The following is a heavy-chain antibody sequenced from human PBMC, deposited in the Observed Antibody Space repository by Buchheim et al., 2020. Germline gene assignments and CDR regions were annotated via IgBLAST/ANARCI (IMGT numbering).Heavy chain of an antibody. J-gene: IGHJ4*02. D-gene: IGHD2-8*02. CDR1: GGSISSSSYY. CDR3: ARQVCNGGVCYWFTY. CDR2: IYYTGST. Sequence: QLQLQESGPGLVKPSETLSLTCTVSGGSISSSSYYWGWIRQPPGKGLEWIGSIYYTGSTDHNPSLKSRVTIFVDTSKNQFSLKLSSVTATDTAVYYCARQVCNGGVCYWFTYWGQGTL. V-gene: IGHV4-39*01.